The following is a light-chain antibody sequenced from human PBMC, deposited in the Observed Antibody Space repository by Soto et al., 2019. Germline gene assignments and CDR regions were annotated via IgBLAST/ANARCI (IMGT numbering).Light chain of an antibody. CDR3: QQSYSTRP. CDR2: DAS. Sequence: DIQMTRYACALCASVGGRVTISCQASQNINNYLNWYQQKPGRAPKLLIYDASNVEAGVPSRFRGSGSGTDFTLTIGSLQPEDLATYYCQQSYSTRPFGQGTNVDIK. CDR1: QNINNY. V-gene: IGKV1-39*01. J-gene: IGKJ1*01.